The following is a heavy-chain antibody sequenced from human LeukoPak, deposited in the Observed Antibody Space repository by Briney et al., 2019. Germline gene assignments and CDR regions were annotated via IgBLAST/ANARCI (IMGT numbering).Heavy chain of an antibody. D-gene: IGHD6-13*01. CDR1: GGSISSSSYY. Sequence: SETLSLTCTVSGGSISSSSYYWGWIRQPPGKGLEWIGSIYYSGSTYYNPSLKSRVTISVDTSKNQFSLKLSSVTAADTAVYYCARVYRIAAAGIPFGWFDPWGQGTLVTVSS. J-gene: IGHJ5*02. CDR2: IYYSGST. CDR3: ARVYRIAAAGIPFGWFDP. V-gene: IGHV4-39*07.